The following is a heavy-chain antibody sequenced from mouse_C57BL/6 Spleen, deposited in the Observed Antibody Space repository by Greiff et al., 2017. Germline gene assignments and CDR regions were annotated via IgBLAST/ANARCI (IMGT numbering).Heavy chain of an antibody. CDR2: ISDGGSYT. J-gene: IGHJ4*01. CDR3: ASFDYYGSSLYAMDY. Sequence: EVQRVESGGGLVKPGGSLKLSCAASGFTFSSYAMSWVRQTPEKRLEWVATISDGGSYTYYPDNVKGRFTISRDNAKNNLYLQMSHRKSEDTAMYYCASFDYYGSSLYAMDYWGQGTSVTVSS. D-gene: IGHD1-1*01. CDR1: GFTFSSYA. V-gene: IGHV5-4*01.